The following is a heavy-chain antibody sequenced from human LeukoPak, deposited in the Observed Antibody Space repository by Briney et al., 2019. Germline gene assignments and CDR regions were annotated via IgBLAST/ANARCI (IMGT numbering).Heavy chain of an antibody. D-gene: IGHD4-17*01. V-gene: IGHV4-31*03. CDR2: IYHSGSA. Sequence: PSQTLSLTCSVSGGSISRSGYYWTWIRQHPGKGLEWIGYIYHSGSAYYNPSLKSRLTISVDTSKNQFSLKLSSVTAADAAVYYCAKGREYGDLTTPFDYWGQGTLVSVSS. CDR3: AKGREYGDLTTPFDY. J-gene: IGHJ4*02. CDR1: GGSISRSGYY.